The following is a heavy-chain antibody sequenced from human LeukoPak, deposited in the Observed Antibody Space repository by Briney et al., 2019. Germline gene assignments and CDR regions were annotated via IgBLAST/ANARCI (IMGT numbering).Heavy chain of an antibody. D-gene: IGHD4-17*01. CDR3: ATPAGPFGDYDY. V-gene: IGHV4-39*01. Sequence: SETLSLTCTVSGGSISSTSYYWGWGRQPPGKGREWIVSIYYSGTTYYKPSRKSRLTISVDTSKNQFSLKLTSVTAADTAVYYCATPAGPFGDYDYWGQGTLVTVSS. CDR2: IYYSGTT. J-gene: IGHJ4*02. CDR1: GGSISSTSYY.